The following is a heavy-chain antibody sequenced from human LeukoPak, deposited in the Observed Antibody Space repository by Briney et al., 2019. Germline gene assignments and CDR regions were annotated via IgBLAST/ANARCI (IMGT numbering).Heavy chain of an antibody. V-gene: IGHV3-21*01. CDR3: ARDSAVAGFYYFDY. CDR1: GFALSTYS. D-gene: IGHD6-19*01. J-gene: IGHJ4*02. CDR2: ISSSSSYI. Sequence: GGSLRLSCAASGFALSTYSMNWVRQAPGKGLEWVSSISSSSSYIYYADSVKGRFTISRDNAKNSLYLQMNSLRAEDTAVYYCARDSAVAGFYYFDYWGQGTLVTVSS.